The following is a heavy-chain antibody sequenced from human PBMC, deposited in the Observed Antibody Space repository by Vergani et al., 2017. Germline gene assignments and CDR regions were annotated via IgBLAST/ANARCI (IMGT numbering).Heavy chain of an antibody. J-gene: IGHJ4*02. CDR3: ARGLWDCTHIRCSPPSY. V-gene: IGHV3-21*01. CDR2: ISGSSSYV. D-gene: IGHD2-8*01. CDR1: GFTFSHYS. Sequence: VRLVESGGGVVQPGRSLRLSCVASGFTFSHYSMNWVRQAPGKGLEWVASISGSSSYVFYRDSVEGRFTITRDNAKKSVYLQMNSLRAEDTAMYFCARGLWDCTHIRCSPPSYWGQGTQVTVSS.